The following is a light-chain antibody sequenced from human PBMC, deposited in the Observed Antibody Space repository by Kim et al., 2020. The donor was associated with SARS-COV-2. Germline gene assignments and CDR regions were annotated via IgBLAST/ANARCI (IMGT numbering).Light chain of an antibody. CDR2: DAS. CDR1: QSISSY. CDR3: HHRSNWPP. V-gene: IGKV3-11*01. J-gene: IGKJ4*01. Sequence: EIVLTQSPAILALSPGERATLSCRASQSISSYLAWYQKKPGQDPRLLIYDASSRATGIPAKFSGSGSGTDFTLTISSLEPEDFAVYYCHHRSNWPPFGGGTKLEL.